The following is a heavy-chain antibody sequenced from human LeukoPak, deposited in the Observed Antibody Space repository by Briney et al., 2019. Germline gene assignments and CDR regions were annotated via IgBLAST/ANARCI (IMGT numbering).Heavy chain of an antibody. CDR1: GYSFIIYY. V-gene: IGHV1-46*01. Sequence: ASVKVSCKASGYSFIIYYIHWVRQAPGQGLEWMGIINPSGGTTTCAQKFQGRVTMTRDTSTSTVSMELSSLRSEDTAVYYCARERVITMVRGPFDYWGQGTLVTVSS. CDR2: INPSGGTT. CDR3: ARERVITMVRGPFDY. D-gene: IGHD3-10*01. J-gene: IGHJ4*02.